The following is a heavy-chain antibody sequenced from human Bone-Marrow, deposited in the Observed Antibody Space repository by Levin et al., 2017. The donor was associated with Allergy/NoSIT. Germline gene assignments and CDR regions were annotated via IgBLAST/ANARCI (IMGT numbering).Heavy chain of an antibody. CDR2: ISYDGSNK. V-gene: IGHV3-30*18. J-gene: IGHJ4*02. D-gene: IGHD3-22*01. CDR3: AKEDYYDSTPLDY. Sequence: PGGSLRLSCAASGFTFSSYGMHWVRQAPGKGLEWVAVISYDGSNKYYADSVKGRFTISRDNSKNTLYLQMNSLRAEDTAVYYCAKEDYYDSTPLDYWGQGTLVTVSS. CDR1: GFTFSSYG.